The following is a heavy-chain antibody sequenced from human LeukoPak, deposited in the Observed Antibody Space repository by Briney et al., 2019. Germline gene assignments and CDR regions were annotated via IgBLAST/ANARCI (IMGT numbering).Heavy chain of an antibody. CDR3: ASPGVGNYDY. D-gene: IGHD4-11*01. Sequence: GGSLRLSCAASGFTFSSYSMNWVRQAPGKGLEWVANLKQGGSEKYYVDSVEGRFTISRDNAKNSLYLQMNSLRAEDTAVYYCASPGVGNYDYWGQGTLVTVSS. CDR2: LKQGGSEK. J-gene: IGHJ4*02. CDR1: GFTFSSYS. V-gene: IGHV3-7*01.